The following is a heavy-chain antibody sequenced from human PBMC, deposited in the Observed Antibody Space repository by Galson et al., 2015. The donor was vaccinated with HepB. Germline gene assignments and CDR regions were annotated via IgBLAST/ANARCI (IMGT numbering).Heavy chain of an antibody. CDR1: GFTVSNNF. V-gene: IGHV3-66*01. CDR2: IYSHGGT. D-gene: IGHD1-26*01. CDR3: ARDVGPW. J-gene: IGHJ4*02. Sequence: SLRLSCAASGFTVSNNFVSWVRQAPGQGLEWVAFIYSHGGTYYADSVKGRFTISRDSSKNTVYLQMNSLRAEDTAIYYCARDVGPWGGQGTLVTVSS.